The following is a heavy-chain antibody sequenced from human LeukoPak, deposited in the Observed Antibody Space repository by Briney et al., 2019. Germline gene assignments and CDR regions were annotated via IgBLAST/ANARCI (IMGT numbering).Heavy chain of an antibody. D-gene: IGHD4-11*01. CDR2: ISSSGSTI. J-gene: IGHJ4*02. CDR3: ASSTRTRLQPDY. V-gene: IGHV3-48*03. Sequence: GGSLRLSCAASGFSLSSYEMNWVRQAPGKGLEWVSYISSSGSTIYYADSVKGRFTISRDNAKNSLYLQMNSLRAEDTAVYYCASSTRTRLQPDYWGQGTLVTVSS. CDR1: GFSLSSYE.